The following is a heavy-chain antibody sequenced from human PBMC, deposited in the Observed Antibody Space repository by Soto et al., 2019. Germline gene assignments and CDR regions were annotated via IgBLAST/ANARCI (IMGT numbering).Heavy chain of an antibody. J-gene: IGHJ6*03. CDR2: ISSSSSYI. CDR1: GFTFSSYS. D-gene: IGHD3-9*01. CDR3: ARGLYYDILTGYYIGPRNYYYYYMDV. V-gene: IGHV3-21*01. Sequence: GGSLRLSCAASGFTFSSYSMNWVRQAPGKGLEWVSSISSSSSYIYYADSVKGRFTISRDNAKNSLYLQMNSLRAEDTAVYYWARGLYYDILTGYYIGPRNYYYYYMDVWGKGTTVTVSS.